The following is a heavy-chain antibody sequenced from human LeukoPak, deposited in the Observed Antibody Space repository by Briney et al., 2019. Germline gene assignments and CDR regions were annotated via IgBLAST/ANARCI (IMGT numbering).Heavy chain of an antibody. V-gene: IGHV4-59*01. CDR1: GGSISSYY. Sequence: SETLSLTCTVSGGSISSYYWSWIRQPPGKGLEWIGCIYYSGSTNYNPSLKSRVTISVDTSKNQFSLKLSSVTAADTAVYYCARSFVDSSGYYDDYWGQGTLVTVSS. CDR3: ARSFVDSSGYYDDY. J-gene: IGHJ4*02. D-gene: IGHD3-22*01. CDR2: IYYSGST.